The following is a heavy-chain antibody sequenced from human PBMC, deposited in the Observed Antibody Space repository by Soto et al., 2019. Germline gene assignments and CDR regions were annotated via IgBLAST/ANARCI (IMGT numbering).Heavy chain of an antibody. CDR1: GVTFRNYG. CDR2: IGIGSSTT. V-gene: IGHV3-48*01. CDR3: ARDQLYYNDISGRPLNAFDV. D-gene: IGHD3-22*01. J-gene: IGHJ3*01. Sequence: GGCLRLSCAASGVTFRNYGMNWVRHAPGKGLEWVSYIGIGSSTTYYADSVKGRFTISRDNAKNSLYLQMNSLRAEDTAVYYCARDQLYYNDISGRPLNAFDVWGQGTMVTV.